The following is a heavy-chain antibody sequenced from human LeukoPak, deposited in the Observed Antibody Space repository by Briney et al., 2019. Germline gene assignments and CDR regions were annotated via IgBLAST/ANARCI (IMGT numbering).Heavy chain of an antibody. J-gene: IGHJ5*02. Sequence: SETLSLTCTVSGGSISSYYWSWIRQPAGKGLEWIGRIYTSGSTNYNPSLKSRVTMSVDTSKNQFSLKLSSVTAADTAVYYCARPAGYYLHNWFDPWGQGTLVTVSS. CDR3: ARPAGYYLHNWFDP. V-gene: IGHV4-4*07. D-gene: IGHD2/OR15-2a*01. CDR1: GGSISSYY. CDR2: IYTSGST.